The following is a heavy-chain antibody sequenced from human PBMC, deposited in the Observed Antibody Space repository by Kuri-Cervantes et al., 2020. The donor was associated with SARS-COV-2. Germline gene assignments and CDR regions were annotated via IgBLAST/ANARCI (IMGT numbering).Heavy chain of an antibody. J-gene: IGHJ5*02. CDR1: GGTFSSYA. V-gene: IGHV1-69*13. CDR3: ARRKGTGRRWWFDP. Sequence: SVKVSCKASGGTFSSYAISWVRQAPGQGLEWMGGIIPIFGTANYAQKSQGRVTITADESTNTAYMELSSLRSEDTAVYYCARRKGTGRRWWFDPWGQGTLVTVSS. D-gene: IGHD5-24*01. CDR2: IIPIFGTA.